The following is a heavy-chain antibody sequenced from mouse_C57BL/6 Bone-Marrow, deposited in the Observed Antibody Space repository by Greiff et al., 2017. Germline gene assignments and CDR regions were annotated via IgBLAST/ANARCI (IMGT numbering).Heavy chain of an antibody. J-gene: IGHJ3*01. V-gene: IGHV1-15*01. CDR3: LYYGNYLFAY. Sequence: QVQLQQSGAELVRPGASVTLSCKASGYTFTDYEMHWVKQTPVPGLEWIGAIDPETGGTAYNQKFKGKAILTADKSSSTAYMELRSLTSEDSAVYYCLYYGNYLFAYWGQGTLVTVSA. CDR1: GYTFTDYE. D-gene: IGHD2-1*01. CDR2: IDPETGGT.